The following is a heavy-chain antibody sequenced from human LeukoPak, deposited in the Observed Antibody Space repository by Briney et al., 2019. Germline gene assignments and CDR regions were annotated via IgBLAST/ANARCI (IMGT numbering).Heavy chain of an antibody. CDR3: ARDGFYSSGSYYFDY. J-gene: IGHJ4*02. CDR1: GFTFSDYY. V-gene: IGHV3-11*01. Sequence: GGSLRLSCAAPGFTFSDYYMSWIRQAPGKGLEWVSYISSSGSTIYYADSVKGRFTISRDNAKNSLYLQMNSLRAEDTAVYYCARDGFYSSGSYYFDYWGQGTLVTVSS. CDR2: ISSSGSTI. D-gene: IGHD6-19*01.